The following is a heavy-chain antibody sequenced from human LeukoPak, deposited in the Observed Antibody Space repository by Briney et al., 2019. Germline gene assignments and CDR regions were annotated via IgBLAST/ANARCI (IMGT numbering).Heavy chain of an antibody. CDR3: ARDLRATAMALDAFDI. Sequence: SVKVSCKASGGTFSSYAISWVRQAPGQGLEWMGGIIPIFGTANYAQKFQGRVTITADASTSTAYMELSSLRSEDTAVYYCARDLRATAMALDAFDIWGQGTMVTVSS. D-gene: IGHD5-18*01. V-gene: IGHV1-69*13. CDR2: IIPIFGTA. J-gene: IGHJ3*02. CDR1: GGTFSSYA.